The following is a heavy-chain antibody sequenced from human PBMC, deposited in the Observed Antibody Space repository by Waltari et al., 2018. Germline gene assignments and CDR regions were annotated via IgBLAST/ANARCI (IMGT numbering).Heavy chain of an antibody. J-gene: IGHJ4*02. Sequence: EVELVESGGGLVQPGRYLRLSCVASGFTFSSYWLSWGRQAPGKGLEWVANLKQDGSATYSVDSVKGRFTISRDNAKNLLYLQMNSLRAEDTAVYYCAKDQLAVAGGPHFDSWGQGTLVTVSS. CDR2: LKQDGSAT. V-gene: IGHV3-7*03. CDR3: AKDQLAVAGGPHFDS. D-gene: IGHD6-19*01. CDR1: GFTFSSYW.